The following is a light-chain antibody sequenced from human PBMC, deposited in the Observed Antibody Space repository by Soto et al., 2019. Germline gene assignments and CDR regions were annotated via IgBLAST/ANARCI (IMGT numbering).Light chain of an antibody. Sequence: QSALTQPASAFGSPGQSITISGTGPSSDVGGYNYVSWYQHHPGKAPELMIYEVSNRPSGVSNRFSGSKSGNTASLTISGLQPEDEADYYCGSYTTTSTYVFGSGTKVTVL. V-gene: IGLV2-14*01. CDR1: SSDVGGYNY. CDR3: GSYTTTSTYV. J-gene: IGLJ1*01. CDR2: EVS.